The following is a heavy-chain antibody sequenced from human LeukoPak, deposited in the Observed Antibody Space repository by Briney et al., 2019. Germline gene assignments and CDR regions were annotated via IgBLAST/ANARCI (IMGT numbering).Heavy chain of an antibody. Sequence: SETLSLTCAVYGGSFSGYYWSWIRQPPGKGLEWIGEINHSGSTNYNPSLKSRVTISVDTSKNQLSLNLSSVTAADTAVYYCARHPTALVSYGFDPWGQGTLVTVSS. CDR2: INHSGST. D-gene: IGHD5-18*01. V-gene: IGHV4-34*01. CDR3: ARHPTALVSYGFDP. CDR1: GGSFSGYY. J-gene: IGHJ5*02.